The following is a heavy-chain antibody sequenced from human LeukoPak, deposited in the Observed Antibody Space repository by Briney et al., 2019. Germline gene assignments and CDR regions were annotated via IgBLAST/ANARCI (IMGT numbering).Heavy chain of an antibody. V-gene: IGHV1-8*03. CDR1: GYTFTSYD. D-gene: IGHD3-22*01. CDR2: MNPNSGNT. J-gene: IGHJ4*02. CDR3: ARGVGSSGYTSHFDY. Sequence: ASVKVSCKASGYTFTSYDINWVRQATGQGLEWMGWMNPNSGNTGYAQKFQGRVTITRNTSISTAYMELSSLRSDDTAVYYCARGVGSSGYTSHFDYWGQGTLVTASS.